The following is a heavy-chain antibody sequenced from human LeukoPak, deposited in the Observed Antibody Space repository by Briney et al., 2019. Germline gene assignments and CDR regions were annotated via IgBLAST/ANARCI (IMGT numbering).Heavy chain of an antibody. Sequence: GSSVKVSCKASGGTFSSYAISWVRQAPGQGLEWMGWISGYSGNTNYAQKLQGRVTMTTDTSTSTAYMELRSLRSDDTAVYYCARTPSTSETAAGSFDYWGQGTLVTVSS. J-gene: IGHJ4*02. CDR3: ARTPSTSETAAGSFDY. V-gene: IGHV1-18*01. D-gene: IGHD6-13*01. CDR1: GGTFSSYA. CDR2: ISGYSGNT.